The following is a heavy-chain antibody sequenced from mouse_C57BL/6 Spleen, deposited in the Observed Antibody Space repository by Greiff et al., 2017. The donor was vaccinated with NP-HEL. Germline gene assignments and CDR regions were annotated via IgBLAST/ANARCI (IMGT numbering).Heavy chain of an antibody. CDR2: SRNKANDYKT. CDR1: GFTFSGFY. D-gene: IGHD2-1*01. V-gene: IGHV7-1*01. CDR3: ARDEDGNFAY. J-gene: IGHJ3*01. Sequence: EVQLLESGGGLVQPGRSLRLSCATSGFTFSGFYMEWVRQAPGKGLEWIAASRNKANDYKTEYSVSVKGRFIVSRDTSQRILYLQMNTLRAEDTAIYYCARDEDGNFAYWGQGTLVTVSA.